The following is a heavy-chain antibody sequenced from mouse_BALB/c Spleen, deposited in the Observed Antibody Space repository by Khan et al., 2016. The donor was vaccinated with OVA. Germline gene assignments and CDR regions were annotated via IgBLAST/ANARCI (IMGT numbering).Heavy chain of an antibody. D-gene: IGHD1-1*01. J-gene: IGHJ3*01. Sequence: QVQLKQSGAELMKPGASVKISCKATGYTFSSYWIEWVKQRPGHGLEWIGEILPGSGRNNYNEKFKGKATFTADTSSNTAYMQLSSLTSEDSAVYYCARGHYYGSSSWFGYWGQGTLVTVSA. V-gene: IGHV1-9*01. CDR1: GYTFSSYW. CDR3: ARGHYYGSSSWFGY. CDR2: ILPGSGRN.